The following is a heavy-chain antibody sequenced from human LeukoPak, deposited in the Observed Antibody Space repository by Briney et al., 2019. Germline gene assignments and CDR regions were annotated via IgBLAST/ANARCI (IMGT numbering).Heavy chain of an antibody. CDR3: ARTYGSGSYYYYYYMDV. V-gene: IGHV3-48*03. Sequence: PGGSLRLSCAASGFTFSSYEMNWVRQAPGKGLEWVSYISSSGSTIYYADPVKGRFTISRDNAKNSLYLQMNSLRAEDTAVYYCARTYGSGSYYYYYYMDVWGKGTTVTISS. J-gene: IGHJ6*03. CDR2: ISSSGSTI. CDR1: GFTFSSYE. D-gene: IGHD3-10*01.